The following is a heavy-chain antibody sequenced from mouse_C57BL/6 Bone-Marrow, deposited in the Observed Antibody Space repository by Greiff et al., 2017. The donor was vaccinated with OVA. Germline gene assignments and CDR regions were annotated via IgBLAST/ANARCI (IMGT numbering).Heavy chain of an antibody. CDR2: IYPGDGGT. D-gene: IGHD3-2*02. Sequence: VQLQQSGPELVKPGASVKISCKASGYAFSSSWMNWVKQRPGKGLEWIGWIYPGDGGTNYNGKFKGKATLTADKSSSTANMQLSTLASRDSSVYFCARDSSGPDYWGQGTTLTVSS. J-gene: IGHJ2*01. V-gene: IGHV1-82*01. CDR1: GYAFSSSW. CDR3: ARDSSGPDY.